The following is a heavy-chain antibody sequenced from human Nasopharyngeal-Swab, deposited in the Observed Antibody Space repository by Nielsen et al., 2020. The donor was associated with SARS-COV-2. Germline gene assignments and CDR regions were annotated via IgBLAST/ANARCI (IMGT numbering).Heavy chain of an antibody. Sequence: ASVKVSCKASGYTFTSDGISWVRQALGQGLEWMGWISGYNGFTNYAQKFQGRVTMTTDTSTSTAYMELRSLTSDDTAVYYCARDQGFTSSYWFDPWGQGTLVTVSS. V-gene: IGHV1-18*01. CDR1: GYTFTSDG. J-gene: IGHJ5*02. D-gene: IGHD2-2*01. CDR2: ISGYNGFT. CDR3: ARDQGFTSSYWFDP.